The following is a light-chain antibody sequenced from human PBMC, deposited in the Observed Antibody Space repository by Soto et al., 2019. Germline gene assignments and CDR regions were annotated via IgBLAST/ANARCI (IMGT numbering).Light chain of an antibody. V-gene: IGKV1-12*01. J-gene: IGKJ4*01. CDR2: AVS. CDR3: KQSSAFPLT. Sequence: DIQMTQSPSSVSASVGDRVTITCRASQGIKNWLAWYQQKPGKAPELLIYAVSYLQSGVPSRFSGSGSGTDFTLTISSLQPEDFATYFCKQSSAFPLTFGGGTKVDNK. CDR1: QGIKNW.